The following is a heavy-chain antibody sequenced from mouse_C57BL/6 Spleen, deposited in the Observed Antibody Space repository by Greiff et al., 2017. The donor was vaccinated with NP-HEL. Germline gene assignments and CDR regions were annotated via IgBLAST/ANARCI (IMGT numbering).Heavy chain of an antibody. Sequence: EVQLQQSGPELVKPGDSVKISCKASGYSFTGYFMNWVMQSHGKSLEWIGRINPYNGDTFYNQKFKGKVTLTVDKSSSTAHMELRSLTSEDSAVYYCARSATVVERYFDVWGTGTTVTVSS. D-gene: IGHD1-1*01. CDR1: GYSFTGYF. CDR3: ARSATVVERYFDV. J-gene: IGHJ1*03. CDR2: INPYNGDT. V-gene: IGHV1-20*01.